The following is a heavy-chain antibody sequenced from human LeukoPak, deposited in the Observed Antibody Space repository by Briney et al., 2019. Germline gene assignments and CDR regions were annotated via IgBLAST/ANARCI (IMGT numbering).Heavy chain of an antibody. CDR2: ISGSGGST. CDR1: GFTFSSYA. Sequence: GGSLRLSCAASGFTFSSYAMSWVRQAPGKGLEWVSAISGSGGSTYYADSVKGRFTISRDNSKNTLYLQMNSLRAEDTAVYHCAKMMYEYYYDSSGPSFDYWGQGTLVTVSS. J-gene: IGHJ4*02. V-gene: IGHV3-23*01. CDR3: AKMMYEYYYDSSGPSFDY. D-gene: IGHD3-22*01.